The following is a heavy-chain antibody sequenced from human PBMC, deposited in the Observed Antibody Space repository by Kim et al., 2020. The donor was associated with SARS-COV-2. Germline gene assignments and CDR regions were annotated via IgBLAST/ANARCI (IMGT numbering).Heavy chain of an antibody. J-gene: IGHJ5*02. D-gene: IGHD3-9*01. Sequence: SETLSLTCTVSGGSISSGDYYWSWIRQPPGKGLEWIGYIYYSGSTYYNPSLKSRVTISVDTSKNQFSLKLSSVTAADTAVYYCARDFGDYDILTGGGFDPWGQGTLVTVSS. CDR3: ARDFGDYDILTGGGFDP. CDR1: GGSISSGDYY. V-gene: IGHV4-30-4*01. CDR2: IYYSGST.